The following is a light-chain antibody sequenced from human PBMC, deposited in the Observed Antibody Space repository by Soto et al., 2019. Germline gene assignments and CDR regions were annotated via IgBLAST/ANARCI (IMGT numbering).Light chain of an antibody. Sequence: QSALTQPASVSGSPGQSITISCTGTNSDVGGFNYVSWYQHHPGKAPKLIIYEVSNRPSGVSSRFSGSKSDNTASLTISGLQAEDEADYYCTSYESPSTLYVFGTGTKLTVL. V-gene: IGLV2-14*01. CDR1: NSDVGGFNY. CDR2: EVS. J-gene: IGLJ1*01. CDR3: TSYESPSTLYV.